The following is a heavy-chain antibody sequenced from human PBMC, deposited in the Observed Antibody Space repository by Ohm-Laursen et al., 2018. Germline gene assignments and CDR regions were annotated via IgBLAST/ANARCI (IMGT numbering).Heavy chain of an antibody. D-gene: IGHD2-15*01. V-gene: IGHV1-58*02. CDR1: GYTFTGYY. J-gene: IGHJ4*02. CDR3: ARRALCGSGGSCSHVDF. CDR2: IVVGSGNT. Sequence: VSSVKVSCKASGYTFTGYYMHWVRQARGQRLEWIGWIVVGSGNTNYAQKFQERVTITRDMSTSIVYMELSSLRSEDTAVYYCARRALCGSGGSCSHVDFWGQGTLVTVSS.